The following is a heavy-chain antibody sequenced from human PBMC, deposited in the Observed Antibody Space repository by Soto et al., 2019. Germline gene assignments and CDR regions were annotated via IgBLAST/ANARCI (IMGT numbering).Heavy chain of an antibody. D-gene: IGHD3-10*01. CDR1: GGTISSYY. Sequence: QVQLQESGPGLVKPSETLSLTCTVSGGTISSYYWSWIRQPPGKGLEWIGYIYYSGSTNYNPSLKSRVSRSVDTSKNQSSRKLTPVTAADTAVYYCARRYGVAFDIWGQGTMVTVSS. V-gene: IGHV4-59*08. CDR2: IYYSGST. J-gene: IGHJ3*02. CDR3: ARRYGVAFDI.